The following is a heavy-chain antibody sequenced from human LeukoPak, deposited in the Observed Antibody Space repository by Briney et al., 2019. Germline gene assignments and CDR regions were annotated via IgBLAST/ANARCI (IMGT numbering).Heavy chain of an antibody. V-gene: IGHV3-53*01. CDR1: GFTVSSNY. Sequence: GGSLRLSCAASGFTVSSNYMSWVRQAPGKGLEWVSIIYSGGSTYYTDSVKGRFTISRDNSKNTLYLQMNSLRAEDTAVYYCARVPRSYYYYYYMDVWGKGTTVTVSS. CDR3: ARVPRSYYYYYYMDV. CDR2: IYSGGST. J-gene: IGHJ6*03.